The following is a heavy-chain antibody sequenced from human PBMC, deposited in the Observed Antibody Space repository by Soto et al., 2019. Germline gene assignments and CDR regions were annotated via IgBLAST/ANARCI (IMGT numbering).Heavy chain of an antibody. J-gene: IGHJ3*02. CDR2: ISASANT. CDR1: GFTFSSYA. V-gene: IGHV3-23*01. CDR3: AKVVEVSRYDAFDI. D-gene: IGHD2-2*01. Sequence: PGGSLRLSCAASGFTFSSYAISWVRQAPEKGLEWVSAISASANTYYADSVKGRFTISRDNSKNTLYLQMDSLRAEDTAVYYCAKVVEVSRYDAFDIWGQGTMVTVSS.